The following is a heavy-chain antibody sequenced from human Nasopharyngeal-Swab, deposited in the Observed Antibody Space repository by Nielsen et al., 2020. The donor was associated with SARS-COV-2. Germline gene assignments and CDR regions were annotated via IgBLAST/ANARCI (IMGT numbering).Heavy chain of an antibody. D-gene: IGHD6-13*01. CDR2: IYSGGST. V-gene: IGHV3-53*04. CDR1: GFTVSSNY. J-gene: IGHJ4*02. Sequence: GASLKISCAASGFTVSSNYMSWVRQAPGKGLEWVSVIYSGGSTYYADSVKGRFTISRHNSKNTLYLQMNSLRAEDTAVYYCASTSSWYSDILFDYWGQGTLVTVSS. CDR3: ASTSSWYSDILFDY.